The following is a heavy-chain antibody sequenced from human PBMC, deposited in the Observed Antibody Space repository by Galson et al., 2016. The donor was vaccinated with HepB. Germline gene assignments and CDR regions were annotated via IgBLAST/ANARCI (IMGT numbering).Heavy chain of an antibody. CDR3: ATGGSGWFD. Sequence: SLRLSCAASRLTLSTYAIQWVRQTPGKGLEWVAVISNDGRNQYYADSVKGRFTVSRDDSKHSALLQLTELVTDDTGVYYCATGGSGWFDWGHGALVIVSA. CDR2: ISNDGRNQ. D-gene: IGHD6-19*01. CDR1: RLTLSTYA. J-gene: IGHJ4*01. V-gene: IGHV3-30*04.